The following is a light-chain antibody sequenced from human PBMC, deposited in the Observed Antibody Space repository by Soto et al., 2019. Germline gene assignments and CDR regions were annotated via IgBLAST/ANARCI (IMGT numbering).Light chain of an antibody. J-gene: IGLJ2*01. CDR3: CSYAGSYTVV. CDR2: DVS. V-gene: IGLV2-11*01. Sequence: QSALTQPRSVSGSPGQSVTISCTGTSSDVGGYNYVSWYQQHPGKAPKLMIYDVSKRPSGVPHRFSGSKSGNTASLTISGPHAEDEADYYCCSYAGSYTVVFGGGTKVPS. CDR1: SSDVGGYNY.